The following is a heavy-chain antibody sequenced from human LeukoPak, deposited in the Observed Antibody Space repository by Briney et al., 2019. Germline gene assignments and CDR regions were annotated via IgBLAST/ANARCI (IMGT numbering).Heavy chain of an antibody. V-gene: IGHV1-2*02. Sequence: ASVKVSCKASGYTFTGYYMHWVRQAPGQGLEWMGWINPNSGGTNYAQKFQGRVTMTRDTSISTAYMELSSLRSEDTAVYYCARGIAAAYYYYYYMDVWGKGTTVTVSS. CDR3: ARGIAAAYYYYYYMDV. J-gene: IGHJ6*03. CDR2: INPNSGGT. D-gene: IGHD6-13*01. CDR1: GYTFTGYY.